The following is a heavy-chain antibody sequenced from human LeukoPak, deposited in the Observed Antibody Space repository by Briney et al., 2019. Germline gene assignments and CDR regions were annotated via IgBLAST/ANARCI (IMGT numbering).Heavy chain of an antibody. CDR2: IYYSGST. V-gene: IGHV4-59*01. J-gene: IGHJ3*02. CDR3: AREGSAFDI. CDR1: GGSISSYY. Sequence: SETRSLTCTVSGGSISSYYWGWIRHPPGKGLGWLGYIYYSGSTNYNPSLKSPVAISVDTSKNQFSLNLSSVTAADTAVYYCAREGSAFDIWGQGTMVTVSS.